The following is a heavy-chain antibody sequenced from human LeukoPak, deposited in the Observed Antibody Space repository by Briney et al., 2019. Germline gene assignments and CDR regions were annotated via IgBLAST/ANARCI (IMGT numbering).Heavy chain of an antibody. Sequence: PGGSLRLSCAASGFTFSRYWMSWVRQAPGKGLEWVANIKQDESEKYYVDSVKGRFTISRDNANNSLYLQMNSLRADDTAVYYCARVGGSCYGYWGQGIQVTVSS. CDR3: ARVGGSCYGY. CDR2: IKQDESEK. J-gene: IGHJ4*02. D-gene: IGHD2-15*01. CDR1: GFTFSRYW. V-gene: IGHV3-7*01.